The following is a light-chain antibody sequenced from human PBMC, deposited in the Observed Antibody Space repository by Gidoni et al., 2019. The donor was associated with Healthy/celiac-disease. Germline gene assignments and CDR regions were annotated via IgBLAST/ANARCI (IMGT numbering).Light chain of an antibody. V-gene: IGKV1-9*01. J-gene: IGKJ4*01. CDR1: PGISSY. CDR3: QQLNSYPLT. CDR2: AAS. Sequence: DLQLTQSPSFLSASVGDRVTITCRASPGISSYLAWYQQKPGKAPKLLIYAASTLQSGVPSRFSGSGSGTEFTLTISSLQPEDFATYYCQQLNSYPLTFGGGTKVEIK.